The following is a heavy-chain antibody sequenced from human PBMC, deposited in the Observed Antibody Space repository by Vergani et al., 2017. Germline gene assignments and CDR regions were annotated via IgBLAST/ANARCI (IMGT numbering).Heavy chain of an antibody. CDR3: AKYNEVPGGPYYFDY. Sequence: VQLVESGGGLVQPGGSLRLSCAASGFTFSSYGMHWVRQAPGKGLEWVAVIWYDGSNKYYADSVKGRFTISRDNSKNTLYLQMNSLRAEDTAVYYCAKYNEVPGGPYYFDYWGQGTLVTVSS. CDR2: IWYDGSNK. D-gene: IGHD5-24*01. J-gene: IGHJ4*02. CDR1: GFTFSSYG. V-gene: IGHV3-33*06.